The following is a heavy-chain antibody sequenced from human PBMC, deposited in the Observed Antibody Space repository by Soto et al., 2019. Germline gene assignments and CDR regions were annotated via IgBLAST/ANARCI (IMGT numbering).Heavy chain of an antibody. Sequence: GGSLRLSCAASGFTFSSSWMHWVLQAPGKGLVWVSRMDEDGGTTDYAASVKGRFTISRDNAKNTLYLQMNSLRVEDTAVYYCASDLSGRADVWGQGTTVTVSS. CDR3: ASDLSGRADV. D-gene: IGHD3-10*01. CDR1: GFTFSSSW. V-gene: IGHV3-74*01. J-gene: IGHJ6*02. CDR2: MDEDGGTT.